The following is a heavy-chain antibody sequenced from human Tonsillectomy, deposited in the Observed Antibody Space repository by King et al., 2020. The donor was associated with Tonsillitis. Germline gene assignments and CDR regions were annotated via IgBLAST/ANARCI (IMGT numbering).Heavy chain of an antibody. D-gene: IGHD2-15*01. J-gene: IGHJ6*02. Sequence: VQLVESGGGLVQPGGSLRLSCAASGFTFSSYAMSWVRQAPGKGLEWGSTISGSGGSTYYADAVKGRFTISRDNSKNTLYLQMNSLRAEDTAIYYCAKDRGGGGSDYGMDVWGQGTTVSVSS. CDR2: ISGSGGST. V-gene: IGHV3-23*04. CDR3: AKDRGGGGSDYGMDV. CDR1: GFTFSSYA.